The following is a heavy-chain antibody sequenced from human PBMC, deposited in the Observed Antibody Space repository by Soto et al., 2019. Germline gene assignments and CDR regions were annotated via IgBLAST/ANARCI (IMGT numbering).Heavy chain of an antibody. V-gene: IGHV1-2*04. CDR2: INPNSGGT. D-gene: IGHD2-2*01. CDR3: ARNRIGYCSSTSCYVAFDI. CDR1: GYTFTGYY. J-gene: IGHJ3*02. Sequence: ASVKVSCKASGYTFTGYYMHWVRQAPGQGLEWMGSINPNSGGTNYAQKFQGWVTMTRDTSISTAYMELSRLRSDDTAVYYCARNRIGYCSSTSCYVAFDIWGQGTMVTVSS.